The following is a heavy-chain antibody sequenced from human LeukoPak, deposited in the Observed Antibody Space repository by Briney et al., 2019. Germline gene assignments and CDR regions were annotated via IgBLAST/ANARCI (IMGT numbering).Heavy chain of an antibody. V-gene: IGHV4-59*01. D-gene: IGHD3-10*01. J-gene: IGHJ1*01. Sequence: SETLSLTCTVSGGSISSYYWSWIRQPPGKGLEWIGYIYYSGSTNYNPSLKSRVTISIDTSKNQFSLKLSSVIAADTAVYYCARNRARSGSYYEYFQHWGQGTLVTVSS. CDR1: GGSISSYY. CDR3: ARNRARSGSYYEYFQH. CDR2: IYYSGST.